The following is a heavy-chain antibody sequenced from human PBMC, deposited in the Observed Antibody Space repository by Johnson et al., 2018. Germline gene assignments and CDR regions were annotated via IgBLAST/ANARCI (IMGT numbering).Heavy chain of an antibody. D-gene: IGHD1-1*01. CDR2: MNPNSGNT. CDR3: ASTTTTWEEAFDI. J-gene: IGHJ3*02. CDR1: GYTFISYD. Sequence: QVQLVQSGAEVKKPGASVKVSCKASGYTFISYDINWVRQATGQGLEWMGWMNPNSGNTGYAQKFQGRVTMTRNTSISTAYMERSSLRHEDTAVYYCASTTTTWEEAFDIWGQGTMVTVSS. V-gene: IGHV1-8*01.